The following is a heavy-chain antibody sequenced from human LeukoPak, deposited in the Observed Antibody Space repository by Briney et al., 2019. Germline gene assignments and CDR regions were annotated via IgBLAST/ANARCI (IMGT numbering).Heavy chain of an antibody. CDR3: TTASEYYDFWSGYYRDRFDY. CDR1: GFTFSNAW. D-gene: IGHD3-3*01. Sequence: PGGSLRLSCAASGFTFSNAWMSWVRQAPGKGLEWVGRIKSKTDGGTTDYAAPVKGRFTISRDDSKNTLYLQMNSLNTEDTAVYYCTTASEYYDFWSGYYRDRFDYWGQGTLVTVSS. J-gene: IGHJ4*02. CDR2: IKSKTDGGTT. V-gene: IGHV3-15*01.